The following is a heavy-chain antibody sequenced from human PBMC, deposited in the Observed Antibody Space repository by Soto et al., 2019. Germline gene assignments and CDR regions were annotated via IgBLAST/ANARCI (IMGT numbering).Heavy chain of an antibody. CDR2: IRSKAYGGTT. CDR3: TREGRYYYDSSGYYYEPDAFDI. Sequence: GALRVYCTASGFTFGDYAMSWFRQAPGKGLEWVGFIRSKAYGGTTEYAASVKGRFTISRDDSKSIAYLQMNSLKTEDTAVYYCTREGRYYYDSSGYYYEPDAFDIWGQGTMVTVSS. J-gene: IGHJ3*02. V-gene: IGHV3-49*03. CDR1: GFTFGDYA. D-gene: IGHD3-22*01.